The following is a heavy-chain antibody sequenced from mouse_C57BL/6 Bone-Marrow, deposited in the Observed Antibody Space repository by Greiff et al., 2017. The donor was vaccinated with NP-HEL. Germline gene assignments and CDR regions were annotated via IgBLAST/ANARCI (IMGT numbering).Heavy chain of an antibody. Sequence: EVQLQQSGPELVKPGASVKISCKASGYTFTDYYMNWVKQSHGKGLEWIGDINPNNGGTSYKQKFKGKATLTVDKSSSTAYMELRSLTSEDSAVYYWASPLYYYAMDYWGQGTSVTVSS. CDR3: ASPLYYYAMDY. J-gene: IGHJ4*01. CDR1: GYTFTDYY. V-gene: IGHV1-26*01. CDR2: INPNNGGT.